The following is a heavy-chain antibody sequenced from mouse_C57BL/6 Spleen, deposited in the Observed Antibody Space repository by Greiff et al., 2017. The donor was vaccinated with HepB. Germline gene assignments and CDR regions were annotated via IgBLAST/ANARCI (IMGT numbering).Heavy chain of an antibody. Sequence: VMLVESGPGLVAPSQRLSITCTVSGFSFTSYGVHWVRQPPGKGLEWLVVIWSDGSTTYNSALKARLSIRKDNSKSQVFLKMNSLQTDDTAMYYCARQDGYYPYAMDYWAQGTSVTVSS. CDR2: IWSDGST. J-gene: IGHJ4*01. D-gene: IGHD2-3*01. CDR3: ARQDGYYPYAMDY. CDR1: GFSFTSYG. V-gene: IGHV2-6-1*01.